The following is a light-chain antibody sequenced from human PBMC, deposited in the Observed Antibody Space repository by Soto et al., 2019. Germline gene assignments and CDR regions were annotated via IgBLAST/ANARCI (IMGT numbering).Light chain of an antibody. CDR1: SGNVASNF. CDR3: QSYDNNNHVI. Sequence: NFLLTQPRSVSESPGKTVTISCTGSSGNVASNFVQWYQQRPGSAPTTVIFENNQRPSGVPDRFSGSIDSSSNSASLTISGLKTEDEADYYCQSYDNNNHVIFGGGTQLTVL. V-gene: IGLV6-57*02. CDR2: ENN. J-gene: IGLJ2*01.